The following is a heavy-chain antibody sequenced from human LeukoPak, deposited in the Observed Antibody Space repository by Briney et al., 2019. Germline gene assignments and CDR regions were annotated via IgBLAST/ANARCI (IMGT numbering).Heavy chain of an antibody. CDR3: AREGGYYYDSSGYPDA. CDR1: GFTFSSYA. D-gene: IGHD3-22*01. J-gene: IGHJ5*02. Sequence: GGSLRLSCAASGFTFSSYAMHWVRQAPGKGLEWVAVISYDGSNKYYADSVKGRFTISRDNSKNTLYLQMNSLRAEDTAVYYCAREGGYYYDSSGYPDAWGQGTLVTVSS. CDR2: ISYDGSNK. V-gene: IGHV3-30-3*01.